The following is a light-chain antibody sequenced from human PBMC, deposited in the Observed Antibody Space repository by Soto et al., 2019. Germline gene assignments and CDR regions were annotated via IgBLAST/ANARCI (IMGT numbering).Light chain of an antibody. V-gene: IGKV3-15*01. J-gene: IGKJ4*01. CDR2: GAS. CDR3: QQYNNWLT. CDR1: QSVRSN. Sequence: EIVMTQSPATLSVSPGERATLSCRASQSVRSNLAWYQQKPGQAPRLLIYGASTRATGIPARFSGSGSGTEFTLTISGLQSEDVAVYYFQQYNNWLTFGGGTKVEIK.